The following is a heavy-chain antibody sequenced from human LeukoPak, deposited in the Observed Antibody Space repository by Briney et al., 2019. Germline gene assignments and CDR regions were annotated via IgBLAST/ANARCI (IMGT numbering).Heavy chain of an antibody. Sequence: PSETLSLTCTVSGYSISSGYYWGWIRQPPGKGLEWIGTMYHSGNSYYNPSLQSRVTISVDTSKNQFSLKLISVTAADTAVYYCARFATGGLYYFDYWGQGTLVIVSS. CDR2: MYHSGNS. D-gene: IGHD6-19*01. CDR3: ARFATGGLYYFDY. V-gene: IGHV4-38-2*02. J-gene: IGHJ4*02. CDR1: GYSISSGYY.